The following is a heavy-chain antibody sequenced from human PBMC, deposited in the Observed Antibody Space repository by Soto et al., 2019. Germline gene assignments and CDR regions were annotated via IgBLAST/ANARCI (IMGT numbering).Heavy chain of an antibody. CDR3: ARGLDGYNSGY. J-gene: IGHJ4*02. D-gene: IGHD5-12*01. V-gene: IGHV4-34*01. CDR2: INHSGST. Sequence: QVQLQQGGAGLLKPSETLSLNCAVYGGSFSGYYWSWIRQPPGKGLEWIGEINHSGSTNYNPSLKSRVTISVYTSKNQFSLKLSSVTAADTAVYYCARGLDGYNSGYWGQGTLVTVSS. CDR1: GGSFSGYY.